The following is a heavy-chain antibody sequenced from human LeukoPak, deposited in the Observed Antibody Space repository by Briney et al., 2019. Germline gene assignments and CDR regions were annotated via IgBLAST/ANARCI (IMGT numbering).Heavy chain of an antibody. CDR2: IKQDGSEK. V-gene: IGHV3-7*01. CDR1: GFTFSSYA. D-gene: IGHD2-2*01. CDR3: ARKYCSSTSCYFTNMDV. J-gene: IGHJ6*03. Sequence: GGSLRLSCAASGFTFSSYAMHWVRQAPGKGLEWVAIIKQDGSEKYYVDSVKGRFTISRDNAKNSLYLQMNSLRAEDTAVYYCARKYCSSTSCYFTNMDVWGKGTTVTVSS.